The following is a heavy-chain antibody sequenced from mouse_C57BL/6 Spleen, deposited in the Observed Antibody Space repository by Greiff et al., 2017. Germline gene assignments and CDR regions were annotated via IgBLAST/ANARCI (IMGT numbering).Heavy chain of an antibody. CDR3: ARPPYYYDSSYWYFDV. Sequence: QVQLQQPGAELVMPGASVKLSCKASGYTFTSYWMHWVKQRPGQGLEWIGEIDPSDSYTNYNQKFKGKSTLTVDKSSSTAYMQLSSLTSEDSAVYYCARPPYYYDSSYWYFDVWGTGTTVTVSS. V-gene: IGHV1-69*01. J-gene: IGHJ1*03. CDR2: IDPSDSYT. D-gene: IGHD1-1*01. CDR1: GYTFTSYW.